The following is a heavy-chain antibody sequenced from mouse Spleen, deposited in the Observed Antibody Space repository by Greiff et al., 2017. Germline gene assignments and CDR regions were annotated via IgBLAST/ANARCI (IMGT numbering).Heavy chain of an antibody. CDR1: GYTFTSYW. J-gene: IGHJ2*01. Sequence: VQLQQPGAELVRPGSSVKLSCKASGYTFTSYWMDWVKQRPGQGLEWIGNIYPSDSETHYNQKFKDKATLTVDKSSSTAYMQLSSLTSEDSAVYYCARRSGSSYGYWGQGTTLTVSS. D-gene: IGHD1-1*01. CDR3: ARRSGSSYGY. CDR2: IYPSDSET. V-gene: IGHV1-61*01.